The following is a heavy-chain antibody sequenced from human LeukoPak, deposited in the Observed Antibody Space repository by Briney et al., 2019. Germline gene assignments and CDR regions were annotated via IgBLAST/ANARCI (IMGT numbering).Heavy chain of an antibody. J-gene: IGHJ5*02. CDR3: ARDIACSSTSCYANWFDP. D-gene: IGHD2-2*01. Sequence: GGSLRLSCAASGFTFSSYAMSWVRQAPGKGLEWVSGISASGGSTYYADSVKGRFTISRDNSKDALYLQMNSLRAEDTAVYYCARDIACSSTSCYANWFDPWGQGTLVTVSS. CDR1: GFTFSSYA. CDR2: ISASGGST. V-gene: IGHV3-23*01.